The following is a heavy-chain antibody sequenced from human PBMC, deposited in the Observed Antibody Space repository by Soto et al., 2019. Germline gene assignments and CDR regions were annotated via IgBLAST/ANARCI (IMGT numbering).Heavy chain of an antibody. CDR3: ARRFIQGNGGNHDSYDI. CDR1: GGTFSNYA. J-gene: IGHJ3*02. Sequence: QVQLVQSGAEVKKPGSSVKVSCKASGGTFSNYAVSWVRQAPGQGLEWMGEVIPIFGTTPYAQKFQGRVTITADESTNTAYMELSSLRSEDTAVYYCARRFIQGNGGNHDSYDIWGQGTMVTVSS. V-gene: IGHV1-69*01. CDR2: VIPIFGTT. D-gene: IGHD2-15*01.